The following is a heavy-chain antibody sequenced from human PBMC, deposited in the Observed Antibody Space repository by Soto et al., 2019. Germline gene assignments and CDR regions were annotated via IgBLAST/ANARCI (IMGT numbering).Heavy chain of an antibody. Sequence: VQLVESGGGVVQPGRSLRLSCAASGFTFSSYAMHWVRQAPGKGLEWVGRLKSIADAGTTDYAAPVQGRFSISRDDSKNTLYLQMNSLKTEDTAVYYCVTCIAARACAFNMWGQGTMVTVSS. V-gene: IGHV3-15*05. CDR3: VTCIAARACAFNM. CDR2: LKSIADAGTT. D-gene: IGHD6-6*01. CDR1: GFTFSSYA. J-gene: IGHJ3*02.